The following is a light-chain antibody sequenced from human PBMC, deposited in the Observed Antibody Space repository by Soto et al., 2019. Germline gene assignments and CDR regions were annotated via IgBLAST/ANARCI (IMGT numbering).Light chain of an antibody. CDR1: QPVTNY. CDR3: QQSYIAPWT. Sequence: DIQMTQSPSSLSASVGDRVTITCRASQPVTNYLSWYQQKPGKAPKLFINAASRLQSGVPSRFSGGGSGTDFTLTISSLLPEDFATYYCQQSYIAPWTFGQGTKVDIK. CDR2: AAS. J-gene: IGKJ1*01. V-gene: IGKV1-39*01.